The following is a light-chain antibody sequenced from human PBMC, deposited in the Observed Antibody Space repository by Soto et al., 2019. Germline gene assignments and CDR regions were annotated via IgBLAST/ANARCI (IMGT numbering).Light chain of an antibody. Sequence: DIQMTQSPSSVSASVGDRVTITCRASQGISSCLAWYQQKPGKAPKLLIYAASSLQSGVPSRFSGSGSGTDFTPTISSLQPEDFATYYCQQANSFLITFGQGTRLEIK. CDR1: QGISSC. V-gene: IGKV1-12*01. J-gene: IGKJ5*01. CDR3: QQANSFLIT. CDR2: AAS.